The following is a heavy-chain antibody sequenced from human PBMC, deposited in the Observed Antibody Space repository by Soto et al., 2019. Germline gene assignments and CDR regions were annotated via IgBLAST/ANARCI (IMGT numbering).Heavy chain of an antibody. CDR2: ISYDGSNK. D-gene: IGHD6-6*01. CDR3: ARGVAARPWVSFDY. V-gene: IGHV3-30-3*01. Sequence: GGSLRLSCAASGFTFSSYAMHWVRQAPGKGLEWVAVISYDGSNKYYADSVKGRFTISRDNSKNTLYLQMNSLRAEDTAVYYCARGVAARPWVSFDYWGQGTLVTVYS. J-gene: IGHJ4*02. CDR1: GFTFSSYA.